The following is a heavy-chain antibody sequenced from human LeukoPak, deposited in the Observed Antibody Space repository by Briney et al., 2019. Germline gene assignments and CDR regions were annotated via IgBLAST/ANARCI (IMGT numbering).Heavy chain of an antibody. J-gene: IGHJ4*02. V-gene: IGHV4-34*09. CDR3: ARDYDSSGYYYS. Sequence: SETLSLTCGVYGGSLSGYYWSWIRQSPGKGLEWIGYIYYSGSTYYNPSLKSRVTISVDTSKNQFSLKLSSVTAADTAVYYCARDYDSSGYYYSWGQGTLVTVSS. CDR2: IYYSGST. D-gene: IGHD3-22*01. CDR1: GGSLSGYY.